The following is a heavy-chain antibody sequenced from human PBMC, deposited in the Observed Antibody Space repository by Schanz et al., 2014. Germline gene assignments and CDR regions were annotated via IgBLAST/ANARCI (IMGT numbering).Heavy chain of an antibody. CDR2: IGDDGADK. CDR1: GFSFSTHW. Sequence: EQLMESGGGLVQPGGSVRLSCGASGFSFSTHWMAWVRQAPGKGLEWVANIGDDGADKYYLDSVRGRFTISRDNTKNFLHLEMNNLRADDSAIYYCAKDHPSSGWPAFDVWGQGTQVTVSS. D-gene: IGHD6-19*01. CDR3: AKDHPSSGWPAFDV. J-gene: IGHJ4*02. V-gene: IGHV3-7*03.